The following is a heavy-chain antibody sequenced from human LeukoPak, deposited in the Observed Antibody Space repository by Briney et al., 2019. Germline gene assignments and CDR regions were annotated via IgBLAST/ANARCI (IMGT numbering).Heavy chain of an antibody. J-gene: IGHJ6*02. CDR2: IYYSGRT. D-gene: IGHD5-18*01. V-gene: IGHV4-39*01. CDR3: AWGDTRYYYYGMDV. CDR1: GGSISSSSYY. Sequence: SETLSLTCTVSGGSISSSSYYWGWIRQPPGKGLEWIGSIYYSGRTYYNPSLKSRVTISVDTSKNQFSLKLSSVTAADTAVYYCAWGDTRYYYYGMDVWGQGTTVTVSS.